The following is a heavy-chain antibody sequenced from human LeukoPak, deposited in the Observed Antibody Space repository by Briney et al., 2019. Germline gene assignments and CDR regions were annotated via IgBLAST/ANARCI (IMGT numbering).Heavy chain of an antibody. CDR3: ARDPYYDFWSGYSDHYYYYYMDV. J-gene: IGHJ6*03. D-gene: IGHD3-3*01. CDR1: GYTFTGYY. V-gene: IGHV1-2*02. Sequence: ASVKVSCKASGYTFTGYYMHWVRQAPGQGLEWMGWINPNSGGTNYAQKFQGRVTMTMDTSISTAYMELSSLRSDDTAVYYCARDPYYDFWSGYSDHYYYYYMDVWGKGTTVTVSS. CDR2: INPNSGGT.